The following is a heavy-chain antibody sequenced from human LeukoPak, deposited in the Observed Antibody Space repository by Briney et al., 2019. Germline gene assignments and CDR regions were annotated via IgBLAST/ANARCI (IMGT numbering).Heavy chain of an antibody. J-gene: IGHJ3*02. CDR2: INHSGGT. D-gene: IGHD6-13*01. CDR1: GGSFSAYS. V-gene: IGHV4-34*01. Sequence: PSETLSLTCAVYGGSFSAYSWTWIRQPPGEGPEWIGEINHSGGTNHNPSLKSRVSISRDSSKNQIFLKLRSVTAADTAVYYCSGPQAGAAFEIWSQGTMVTVSS. CDR3: SGPQAGAAFEI.